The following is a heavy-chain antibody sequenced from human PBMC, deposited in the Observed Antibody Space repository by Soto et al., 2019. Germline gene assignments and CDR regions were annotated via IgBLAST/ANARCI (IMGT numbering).Heavy chain of an antibody. J-gene: IGHJ6*02. D-gene: IGHD3-10*01. CDR2: IYPGDSDT. CDR3: ARADYYGAGSYPLWSAGV. CDR1: GYSFTSYW. V-gene: IGHV5-51*01. Sequence: PGESLKISCKGSGYSFTSYWIGWVRQMPGKGLEWMGIIYPGDSDTRYSPSFQGQVTISADKSISTAYLQWSSLKASDTAMYYCARADYYGAGSYPLWSAGVWGQGTTVTVSS.